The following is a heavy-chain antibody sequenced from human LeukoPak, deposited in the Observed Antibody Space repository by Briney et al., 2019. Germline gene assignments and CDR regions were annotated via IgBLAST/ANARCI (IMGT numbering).Heavy chain of an antibody. D-gene: IGHD3-10*01. CDR1: GFTFDDYA. V-gene: IGHV3-9*01. J-gene: IGHJ5*02. Sequence: GRSLRLSCAASGFTFDDYAMHWVRQAPGKGLEWVSDISWNSGSIGYADSVKGRFTISRDNAKNSLYLQMNSLRAEDTALYYCAKDSLSTMVRGETWFDLWGQGTLVTVSS. CDR3: AKDSLSTMVRGETWFDL. CDR2: ISWNSGSI.